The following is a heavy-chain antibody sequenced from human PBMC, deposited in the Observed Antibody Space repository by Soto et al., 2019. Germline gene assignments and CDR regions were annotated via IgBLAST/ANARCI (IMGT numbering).Heavy chain of an antibody. J-gene: IGHJ4*02. Sequence: GSLRLSCAASGFTFSTYWMSWVRQAPGKGLEWVANIKQDGTEKYYADSVKGRFTISRDNARNSLYLQMNSLRAEDTAVYYCATKDVVAAIPFDSWGQGALVTVSS. CDR2: IKQDGTEK. CDR3: ATKDVVAAIPFDS. V-gene: IGHV3-7*01. D-gene: IGHD5-12*01. CDR1: GFTFSTYW.